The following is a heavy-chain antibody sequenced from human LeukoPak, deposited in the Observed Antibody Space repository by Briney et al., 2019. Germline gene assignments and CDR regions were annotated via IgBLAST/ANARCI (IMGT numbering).Heavy chain of an antibody. V-gene: IGHV3-48*02. CDR1: GFSFTDYP. J-gene: IGHJ4*02. CDR3: ATDQRYAFDY. Sequence: SLTLSCATSGFSFTDYPLNWVRQAPGKGLEWISYIRTTAEGAKYAYYADSVKDRVTISIDDGKNTLDLHMNSLRDDDTAVYYCATDQRYAFDYWGQGILVTVSS. D-gene: IGHD3-9*01. CDR2: IRTTAEGAKYA.